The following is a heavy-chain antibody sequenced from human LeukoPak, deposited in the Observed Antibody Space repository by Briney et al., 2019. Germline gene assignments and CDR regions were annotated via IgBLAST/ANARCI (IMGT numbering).Heavy chain of an antibody. CDR2: IYSGGST. Sequence: GGSLRLSCAASGFTFSSYSMNWVRQAPGKGLEWVSVIYSGGSTYYADSVKGRFTISRDNSKNTLYLQMNSLRAEDTAVYYCATGIAVAGKDYWGQGTLVTVSS. CDR1: GFTFSSYS. CDR3: ATGIAVAGKDY. V-gene: IGHV3-53*01. J-gene: IGHJ4*02. D-gene: IGHD6-19*01.